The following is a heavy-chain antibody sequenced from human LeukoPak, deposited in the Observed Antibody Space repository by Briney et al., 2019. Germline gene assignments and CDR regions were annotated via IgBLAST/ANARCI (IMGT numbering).Heavy chain of an antibody. Sequence: PGGSLRLSCAASGFSFSVYWMHWVRQAPGKGPVWVSRIKTDGSITDYADFVKGRFTISRDNAKNTLYLQMNSLRAEDTAMYYCARLRGGDGSVFRPFDYRGQGTLVTVSS. CDR2: IKTDGSIT. D-gene: IGHD3-22*01. V-gene: IGHV3-74*01. CDR3: ARLRGGDGSVFRPFDY. J-gene: IGHJ4*02. CDR1: GFSFSVYW.